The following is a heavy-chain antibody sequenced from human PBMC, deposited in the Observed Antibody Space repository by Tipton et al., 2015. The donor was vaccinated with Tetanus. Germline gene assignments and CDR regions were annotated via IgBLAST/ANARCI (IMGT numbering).Heavy chain of an antibody. CDR2: IYYSGST. Sequence: TLSLTCTVSGGSISSYYWSWIRQPPGKGLEWIGYIYYSGSTNYNPSLKSRVTISVDTSKNQFSLKLSSVTAADTAVYYCARLREIVSRSGWAFDYWGQGILVTVSS. CDR3: ARLREIVSRSGWAFDY. V-gene: IGHV4-59*01. CDR1: GGSISSYY. D-gene: IGHD5/OR15-5a*01. J-gene: IGHJ4*02.